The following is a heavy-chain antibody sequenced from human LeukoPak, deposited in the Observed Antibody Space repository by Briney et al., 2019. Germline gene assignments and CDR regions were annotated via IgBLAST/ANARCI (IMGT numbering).Heavy chain of an antibody. CDR1: GFTFSSYA. D-gene: IGHD5-12*01. V-gene: IGHV3-23*01. J-gene: IGHJ4*02. CDR3: AKLRGYTAYDSDYFDY. CDR2: ITGSGGTT. Sequence: GGSLRLSCAASGFTFSSYAMSWVRQAPGKGLDWVSTITGSGGTTYYAYSADSVKGRLTISRDNSKNTLNLQMNSLTAEDTAVYYCAKLRGYTAYDSDYFDYWGQGTLVTVSS.